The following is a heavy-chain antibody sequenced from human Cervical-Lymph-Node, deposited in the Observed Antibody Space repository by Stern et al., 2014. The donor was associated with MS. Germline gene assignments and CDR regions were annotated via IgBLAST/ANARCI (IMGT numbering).Heavy chain of an antibody. CDR2: ISPKNGDT. CDR1: GYTFTDYY. V-gene: IGHV1-2*02. CDR3: AENMDV. Sequence: VQLVQSGAEVKKPGASVTVSCKPSGYTFTDYYIHWLRQAPGQGPEWMGRISPKNGDTNYAPRFQGRVTMTRDTSISIVYLEVTRLRFDDTDVYYCAENMDVWGQGTTVTVSS. J-gene: IGHJ6*02.